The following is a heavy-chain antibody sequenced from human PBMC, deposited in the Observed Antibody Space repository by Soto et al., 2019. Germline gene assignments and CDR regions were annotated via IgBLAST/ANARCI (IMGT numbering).Heavy chain of an antibody. D-gene: IGHD6-13*01. CDR3: AKEPQQLIVYFGY. V-gene: IGHV3-23*01. CDR2: ISDNGGTA. Sequence: GSLSLSCAASKFTFSSYPLSWVRQTPGKGLEWVSSISDNGGTAYYADSVKGRFTISTQNLKSTHYFQMTSLRADDPAVYLCAKEPQQLIVYFGYWGQGTQVTVSS. J-gene: IGHJ4*02. CDR1: KFTFSSYP.